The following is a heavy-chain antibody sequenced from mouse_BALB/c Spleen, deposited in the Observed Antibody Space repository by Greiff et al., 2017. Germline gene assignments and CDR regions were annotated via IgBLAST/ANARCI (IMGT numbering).Heavy chain of an antibody. CDR3: TRSIYDGYYTAMDY. CDR2: IYPGNSDT. CDR1: GYTFTSYW. J-gene: IGHJ4*01. D-gene: IGHD2-3*01. V-gene: IGHV1-5*01. Sequence: EVQLVESGTVLARPGASVKMSCKASGYTFTSYWMHWVKQRPGQGLEWIGAIYPGNSDTSYNQKFKGKAKLTAVTSTSTAYMELSSLTNEDSAVYYCTRSIYDGYYTAMDYWGQGTSVTVSS.